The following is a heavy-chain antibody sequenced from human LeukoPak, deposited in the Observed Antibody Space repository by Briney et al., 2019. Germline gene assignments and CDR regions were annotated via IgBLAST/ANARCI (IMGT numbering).Heavy chain of an antibody. Sequence: PGGSLRLSCAASGFTFSNNWMTWVRQAPGKGLEWVANIKEDGSEKNYVDSVKGRFTISRDNAKNSLYLQTNSLRAEDTAVYYCARDSGWYPVDYWGQGTPFTVSS. D-gene: IGHD6-19*01. V-gene: IGHV3-7*01. CDR2: IKEDGSEK. J-gene: IGHJ4*02. CDR1: GFTFSNNW. CDR3: ARDSGWYPVDY.